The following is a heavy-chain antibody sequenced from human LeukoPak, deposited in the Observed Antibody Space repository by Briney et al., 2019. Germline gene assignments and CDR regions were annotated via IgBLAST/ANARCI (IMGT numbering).Heavy chain of an antibody. Sequence: SETLSLTCAVYDESFSGYYCSWIRQPPRKGLEWIGEIDHSGSTNYNPSLQSRVTISVDTSKNQFFLKVSSVSAADTAVYYCARGNRPYGEHEAFDIWGHGTTVTVSP. V-gene: IGHV4-34*01. CDR1: DESFSGYY. CDR3: ARGNRPYGEHEAFDI. CDR2: IDHSGST. D-gene: IGHD3-10*01. J-gene: IGHJ3*02.